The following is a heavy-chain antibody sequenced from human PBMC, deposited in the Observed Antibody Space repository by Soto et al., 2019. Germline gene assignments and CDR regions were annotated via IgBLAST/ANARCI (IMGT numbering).Heavy chain of an antibody. D-gene: IGHD1-7*01. CDR3: AKDLNWNYVPHAFDI. Sequence: PGGSLRLSCAASGFTFSSYAMSWVRQAPGKGLEWVSGISGSSGGTYYADSVKGRFTISRDNSKNTLYLQMNSLRAEDTAVYYCAKDLNWNYVPHAFDIWGQGTMVTVS. V-gene: IGHV3-23*01. CDR1: GFTFSSYA. J-gene: IGHJ3*02. CDR2: ISGSSGGT.